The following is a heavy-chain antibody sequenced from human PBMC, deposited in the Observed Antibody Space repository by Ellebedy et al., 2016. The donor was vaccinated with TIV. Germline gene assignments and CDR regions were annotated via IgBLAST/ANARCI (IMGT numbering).Heavy chain of an antibody. Sequence: GESLKISCAASGFTFKIYTLHWVRQAPGKGLEWVAVISYDGSNKYYADSVKGRFTISRDSSNNTLYLQMNSLRAEDTAVYYCAKDHYDIFYPNVWGQGTTVTVSS. V-gene: IGHV3-30*07. D-gene: IGHD3-9*01. CDR1: GFTFKIYT. CDR2: ISYDGSNK. J-gene: IGHJ6*02. CDR3: AKDHYDIFYPNV.